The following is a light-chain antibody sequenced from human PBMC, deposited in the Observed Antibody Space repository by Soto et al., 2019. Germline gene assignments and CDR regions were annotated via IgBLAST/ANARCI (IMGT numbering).Light chain of an antibody. CDR1: QSVDTW. Sequence: DIQMTQFPSTLSASVGDRVTITCRASQSVDTWLAWYQQKPGKAPSLVICKASNLESGVPSRFSGSGSGTEFTLTIRSLQPDDFATYYCQQYNNYPRTFGQGTKVEVK. V-gene: IGKV1-5*03. CDR2: KAS. CDR3: QQYNNYPRT. J-gene: IGKJ1*01.